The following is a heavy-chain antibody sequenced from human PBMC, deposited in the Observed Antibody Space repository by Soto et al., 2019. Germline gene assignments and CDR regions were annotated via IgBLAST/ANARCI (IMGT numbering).Heavy chain of an antibody. Sequence: QLQLQESGTGLVKPSETLSLTCTVSGGSISSSSYYWGWIRQPPGKGLEWIGRIYYSGSTYYNPSLKARVTISVDTSKNQFSLKLSSVTAADTAVYCCARHTPAISISDHWGQGTLVTVSS. CDR2: IYYSGST. D-gene: IGHD2-15*01. CDR3: ARHTPAISISDH. J-gene: IGHJ4*02. V-gene: IGHV4-39*01. CDR1: GGSISSSSYY.